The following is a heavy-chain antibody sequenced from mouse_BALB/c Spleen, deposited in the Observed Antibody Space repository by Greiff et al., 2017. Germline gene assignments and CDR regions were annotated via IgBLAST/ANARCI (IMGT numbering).Heavy chain of an antibody. V-gene: IGHV2-6-7*01. CDR3: ARGGGYYDYDPFAY. CDR2: IWGDGST. Sequence: VKLVESGPGLVAPSQSLSITCTVSGFSLTGYGVNWVRQPPGNGLEWLGMIWGDGSTDYNSALKSRLSISKDNSKSQVFLKMNSLQTDDTARYYCARGGGYYDYDPFAYWGQGTLVTVSA. J-gene: IGHJ3*01. CDR1: GFSLTGYG. D-gene: IGHD2-4*01.